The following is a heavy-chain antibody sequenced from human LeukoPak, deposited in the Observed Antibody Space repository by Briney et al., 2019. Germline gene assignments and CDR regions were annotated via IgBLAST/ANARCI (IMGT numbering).Heavy chain of an antibody. Sequence: SETLSLTCAVYGGSFSGYYWSWIRQPAGKGLEWIGRIYTSGSTNYNPSLKSRVTMSVDTSKNQFSLKLSSVTAADTAVYYCARDYGDALPNWFDPWGQGTLVTVSS. CDR3: ARDYGDALPNWFDP. CDR1: GGSFSGYY. D-gene: IGHD4-17*01. J-gene: IGHJ5*02. CDR2: IYTSGST. V-gene: IGHV4-59*10.